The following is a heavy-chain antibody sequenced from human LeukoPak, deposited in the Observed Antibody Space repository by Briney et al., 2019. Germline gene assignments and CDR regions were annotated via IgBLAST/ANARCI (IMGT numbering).Heavy chain of an antibody. CDR1: GFSFRSYT. Sequence: GGSLRLSCAASGFSFRSYTVHWVRQAPGKGLEWVAGISYDGNKKYSADSVKGRFTISRDNANNTLYLQMNSLRVEDTAVYFCARGALPYSYGHYYFDCWGQGTLVSVSS. V-gene: IGHV3-30-3*01. J-gene: IGHJ4*02. CDR2: ISYDGNKK. CDR3: ARGALPYSYGHYYFDC. D-gene: IGHD5-18*01.